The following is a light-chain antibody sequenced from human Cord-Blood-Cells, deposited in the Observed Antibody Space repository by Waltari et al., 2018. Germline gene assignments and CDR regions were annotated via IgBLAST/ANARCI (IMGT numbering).Light chain of an antibody. CDR1: QSVSSY. CDR3: QQRSNWHT. CDR2: DAS. V-gene: IGKV3-11*01. J-gene: IGKJ2*01. Sequence: ELASTHSPATLSLSPGERATLSCRASQSVSSYSVWYQQKPGQAPRLLIYDASNRATGIPARFSGSGSGTDFTLTISSLEPEDFAVYYCQQRSNWHTFGQGTKLEIK.